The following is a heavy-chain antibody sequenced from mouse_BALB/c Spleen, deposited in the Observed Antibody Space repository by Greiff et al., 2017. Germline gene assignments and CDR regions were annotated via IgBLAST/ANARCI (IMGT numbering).Heavy chain of an antibody. CDR2: ISSGGST. CDR1: GFTFSSYA. Sequence: EVHLVESGGGLVKPGGSLKLSCAASGFTFSSYAMSWVRQTPEKRLEWVASISSGGSTYYPDSVKGRFTISRDNARNILYLQMSSLRSEDTAMYYCARGGYYGYSAMDYWGQGTSVTVSS. D-gene: IGHD1-2*01. CDR3: ARGGYYGYSAMDY. V-gene: IGHV5-6-5*01. J-gene: IGHJ4*01.